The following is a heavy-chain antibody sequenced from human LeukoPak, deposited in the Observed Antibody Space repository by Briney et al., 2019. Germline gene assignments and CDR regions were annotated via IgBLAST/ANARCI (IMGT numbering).Heavy chain of an antibody. V-gene: IGHV4-34*01. Sequence: SETLSLTCTVYGGSFSGYYWSWIRQPPGKGLEWIGEINHSGSTNYNPSLKSRVTISVDTSKNQFSLKLSSVTAADTAVYYCARAGADSSGYAFDIWGQGTMVTVSS. CDR2: INHSGST. J-gene: IGHJ3*02. CDR3: ARAGADSSGYAFDI. CDR1: GGSFSGYY. D-gene: IGHD3-22*01.